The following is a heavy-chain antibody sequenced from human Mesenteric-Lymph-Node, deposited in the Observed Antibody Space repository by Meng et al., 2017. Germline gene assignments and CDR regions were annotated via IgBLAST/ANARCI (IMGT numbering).Heavy chain of an antibody. CDR2: ISYDGSNK. Sequence: GGSLRLSCAASGFTFSSYAMHWVRQAPGKGLEWVAVISYDGSNKYYADSVKGRFTISRDNAKNSLYLQMNSLRAEDTAVYYCARGVAAAGRGWGQGTLVTVSS. D-gene: IGHD6-13*01. J-gene: IGHJ4*02. CDR3: ARGVAAAGRG. CDR1: GFTFSSYA. V-gene: IGHV3-30*07.